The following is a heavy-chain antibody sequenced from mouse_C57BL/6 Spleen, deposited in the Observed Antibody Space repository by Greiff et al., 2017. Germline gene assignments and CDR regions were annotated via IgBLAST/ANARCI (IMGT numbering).Heavy chain of an antibody. V-gene: IGHV1-53*01. CDR1: GYTFTSYW. Sequence: QVQLQQPGTELVKPGASVKLSCKASGYTFTSYWMHWVKQRPGQGLEWIGNINPSNGGTNYNEKFKSKATLTVDKASITAYMQLSSLTSEDSEVYYCAKERIFFYYFDYWGQGTTLTVSS. J-gene: IGHJ2*01. CDR3: AKERIFFYYFDY. CDR2: INPSNGGT.